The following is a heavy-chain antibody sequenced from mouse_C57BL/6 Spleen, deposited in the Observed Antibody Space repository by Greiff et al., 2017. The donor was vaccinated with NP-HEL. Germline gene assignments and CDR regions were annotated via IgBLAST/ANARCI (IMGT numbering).Heavy chain of an antibody. J-gene: IGHJ4*01. Sequence: QVQLQQPGAELVMPGASVKLSCKASGYTFTSYWMHWVKQRPGQGLEWIGEIDPSDSYTNYNQKFKGKSTLTVDKSSSTAYMQLSSLTSEDSAVYYCARGDYEPDGYLYAMDYWGQGTSVTVSS. V-gene: IGHV1-69*01. CDR3: ARGDYEPDGYLYAMDY. CDR1: GYTFTSYW. CDR2: IDPSDSYT. D-gene: IGHD2-3*01.